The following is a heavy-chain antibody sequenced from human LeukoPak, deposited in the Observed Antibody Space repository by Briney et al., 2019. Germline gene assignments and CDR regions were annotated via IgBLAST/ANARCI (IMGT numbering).Heavy chain of an antibody. D-gene: IGHD3-3*01. CDR1: GGSISSSNYY. CDR2: IYYSGST. V-gene: IGHV4-30-4*08. CDR3: ARDPYYDFWSGYYAFDI. J-gene: IGHJ3*02. Sequence: SETLSLTCTVSGGSISSSNYYWGWIRQPPGKGLERIGYIYYSGSTYYNPSLKSRVTISVDTSKNQFSLKLSSVTAADTAVYYCARDPYYDFWSGYYAFDIWGQGTMVTVSS.